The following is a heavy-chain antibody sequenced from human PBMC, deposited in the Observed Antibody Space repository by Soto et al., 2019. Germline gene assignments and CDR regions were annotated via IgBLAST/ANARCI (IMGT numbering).Heavy chain of an antibody. CDR3: ARKNYGDYPTDY. V-gene: IGHV2-5*02. Sequence: QITLKESGPTLVKPTQPLTLTCTFSGFPLSTREVGVGWIRQPPGKALEWLAVIYWDDDKRYSPSLQSRLTITKDTSKNQVVLTMTNMDPVDTATYYCARKNYGDYPTDYWGQGTLVTVSS. J-gene: IGHJ4*02. CDR2: IYWDDDK. D-gene: IGHD4-17*01. CDR1: GFPLSTREVG.